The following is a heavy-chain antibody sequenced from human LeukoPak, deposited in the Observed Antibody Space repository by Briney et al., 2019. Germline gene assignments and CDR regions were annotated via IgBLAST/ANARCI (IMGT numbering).Heavy chain of an antibody. CDR1: GITFSSYA. V-gene: IGHV3-23*01. D-gene: IGHD6-13*01. CDR2: ISGSGGST. CDR3: AKAPYSRVLRNWFDP. Sequence: GGSLRLSCAASGITFSSYAMSWVRQAPGKGLEWVSAISGSGGSTYYADSVKGRFTISRDNSKNTLYLQMNSLRAEDTAVYYCAKAPYSRVLRNWFDPWGQGTLVTVSS. J-gene: IGHJ5*02.